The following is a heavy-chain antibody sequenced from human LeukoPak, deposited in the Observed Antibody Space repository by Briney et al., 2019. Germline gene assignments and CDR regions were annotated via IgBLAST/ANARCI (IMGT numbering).Heavy chain of an antibody. V-gene: IGHV1-2*02. Sequence: ASVKVSCKASGYTFTGYYMHWVRQAHGQGLERMGWINTNSGGTNYAQKFQGRVTMTRDTSISTAYMELSRLRSDDTAVYYCAREDYYDSSGYYPNWFDPWGQGTLVTVSS. CDR1: GYTFTGYY. J-gene: IGHJ5*02. CDR2: INTNSGGT. CDR3: AREDYYDSSGYYPNWFDP. D-gene: IGHD3-22*01.